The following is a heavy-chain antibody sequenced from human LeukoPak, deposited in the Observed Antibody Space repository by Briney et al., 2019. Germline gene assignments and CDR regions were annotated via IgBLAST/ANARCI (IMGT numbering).Heavy chain of an antibody. D-gene: IGHD3-16*01. CDR2: IYYSGST. CDR1: GGSISSGGYY. J-gene: IGHJ3*02. V-gene: IGHV4-30-4*08. CDR3: ARGGGGRNAFDI. Sequence: SETLSLTCTVSGGSISSGGYYWSWIRQHPGKGLEWIGYIYYSGSTYYNPSLKSRVTISVDTSKNQFSLKLSSVTAADTAVYYCARGGGGRNAFDIWGQGTMVTVSS.